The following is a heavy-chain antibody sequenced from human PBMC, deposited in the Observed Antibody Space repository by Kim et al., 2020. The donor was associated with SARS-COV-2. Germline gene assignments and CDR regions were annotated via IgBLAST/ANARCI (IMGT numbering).Heavy chain of an antibody. CDR2: INAGNGNT. D-gene: IGHD1-20*01. CDR1: GYTFTSYA. J-gene: IGHJ6*02. V-gene: IGHV1-3*01. CDR3: ALHLTGTTYYYGMDV. Sequence: ASVKVSCKASGYTFTSYAMHWVRQAPGQRLEWMGWINAGNGNTKYSQKFQGRVTITRDTSASTAYMELSSLRSEDTAVYYCALHLTGTTYYYGMDVWGQGTTVTVSS.